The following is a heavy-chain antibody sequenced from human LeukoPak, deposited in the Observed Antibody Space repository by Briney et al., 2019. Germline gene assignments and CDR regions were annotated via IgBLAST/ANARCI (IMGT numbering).Heavy chain of an antibody. CDR1: GFSFTTYW. CDR3: AKLAKYFYGSETYYFFEH. J-gene: IGHJ4*02. V-gene: IGHV3-7*01. Sequence: GGSLTLSCAASGFSFTTYWMSWVRQAPGKGLEWVANIKQDGTEKCYVDSVKGRFTISRDNAKNSLYLQMNTLRVDDTAVYYCAKLAKYFYGSETYYFFEHWGQGTPVTASS. D-gene: IGHD3-10*01. CDR2: IKQDGTEK.